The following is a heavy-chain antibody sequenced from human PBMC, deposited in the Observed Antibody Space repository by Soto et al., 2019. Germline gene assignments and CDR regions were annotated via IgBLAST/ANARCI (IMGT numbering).Heavy chain of an antibody. CDR1: GYTFTSYD. J-gene: IGHJ4*02. Sequence: QVQLVQSGAEVKKPGASVKVSCKASGYTFTSYDINWVRQATGQGLEWMGWMNPNSGNTGYAQKLQGRVTMTRNTTVSTAYMELSSQRSEDTAVYYGARARAVAGFDYWGQGTLVTVSS. V-gene: IGHV1-8*01. D-gene: IGHD6-19*01. CDR2: MNPNSGNT. CDR3: ARARAVAGFDY.